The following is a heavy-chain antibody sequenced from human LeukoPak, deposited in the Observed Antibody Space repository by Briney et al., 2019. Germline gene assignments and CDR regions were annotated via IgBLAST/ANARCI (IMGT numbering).Heavy chain of an antibody. CDR1: GFTFSSYS. J-gene: IGHJ4*02. D-gene: IGHD2-2*01. CDR3: ARGAYCSSTSCSKHKPDY. V-gene: IGHV3-21*01. CDR2: ISSSSSYI. Sequence: PGGSLRLSCAASGFTFSSYSMNWVRQAPGKGLEWVSSISSSSSYIYYADSVKGRFTISRDNAKNSLYLQMNSLRVEDTAVYYCARGAYCSSTSCSKHKPDYWGQGTLVTASS.